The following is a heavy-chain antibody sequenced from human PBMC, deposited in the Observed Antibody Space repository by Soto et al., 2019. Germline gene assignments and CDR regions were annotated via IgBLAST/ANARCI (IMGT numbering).Heavy chain of an antibody. Sequence: GGSLRLSCAASGFTFSSYAMSWVRQAPGKGLEWVSAISGSGGSTYYADSVKGRFTISRDNSKNSLYLQMNSLRAEDTAVYYCASMVDDGSYYDEYFEYWGQGTLVTVSS. CDR3: ASMVDDGSYYDEYFEY. J-gene: IGHJ4*02. CDR1: GFTFSSYA. V-gene: IGHV3-23*01. CDR2: ISGSGGST. D-gene: IGHD1-26*01.